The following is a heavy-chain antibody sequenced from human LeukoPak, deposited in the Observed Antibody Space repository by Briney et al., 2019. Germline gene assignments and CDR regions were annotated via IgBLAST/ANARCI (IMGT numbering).Heavy chain of an antibody. CDR2: IYYSGST. Sequence: KTSETLSLTCTVSGGSISSSSYYWGWIRQPPGKGLEWIGSIYYSGSTYYHPSLKSRVTISVDTSKNPFSLKLSSVTAADTAVYYCAEGYYYDSWGQGTLVTVSS. J-gene: IGHJ4*02. CDR3: AEGYYYDS. D-gene: IGHD3-22*01. CDR1: GGSISSSSYY. V-gene: IGHV4-39*01.